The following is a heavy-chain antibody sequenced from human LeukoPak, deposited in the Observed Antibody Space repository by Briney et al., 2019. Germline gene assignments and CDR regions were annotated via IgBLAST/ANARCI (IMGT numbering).Heavy chain of an antibody. V-gene: IGHV1-69*13. CDR2: IIPIFGTA. CDR1: GGTFSSYA. Sequence: GASVKVSCKASGGTFSSYAISWVRQAPGQGLEWMGGIIPIFGTANYAQKFQGRVTITADESTSTAYMELSSLRSEDTAVYYCAREASGGYHGGFEWGQGTLVTVSS. CDR3: AREASGGYHGGFE. J-gene: IGHJ4*02. D-gene: IGHD3-16*02.